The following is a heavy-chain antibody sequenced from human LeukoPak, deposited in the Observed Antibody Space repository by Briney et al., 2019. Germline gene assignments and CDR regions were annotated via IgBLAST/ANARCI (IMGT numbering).Heavy chain of an antibody. J-gene: IGHJ4*02. Sequence: PGRSLRLSCAASGFTFSSYGMHWVRQAPGKGLEWVAVIWYDGSNKYYADSVKGRFTISRDNSKNTLYLQMNSLRAEDTAVYYCARASYYYDSSGSPLDYWGQGTLVTVSS. V-gene: IGHV3-33*01. D-gene: IGHD3-22*01. CDR1: GFTFSSYG. CDR2: IWYDGSNK. CDR3: ARASYYYDSSGSPLDY.